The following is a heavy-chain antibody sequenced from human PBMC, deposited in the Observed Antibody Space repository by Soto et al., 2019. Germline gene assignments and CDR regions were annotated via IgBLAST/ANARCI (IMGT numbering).Heavy chain of an antibody. CDR1: GFTFSSYG. CDR2: ISYDGSNK. Sequence: GGSLRLSCAASGFTFSSYGMHWVRQAPGKGLEWVAVISYDGSNKYYADSVKGRFTISRDNSKNTLYLQMNSLRAEDTAVYYCAKTVSSTSCYSCYYYGMDVWGQGTTVTVSS. J-gene: IGHJ6*02. CDR3: AKTVSSTSCYSCYYYGMDV. D-gene: IGHD2-2*01. V-gene: IGHV3-30*18.